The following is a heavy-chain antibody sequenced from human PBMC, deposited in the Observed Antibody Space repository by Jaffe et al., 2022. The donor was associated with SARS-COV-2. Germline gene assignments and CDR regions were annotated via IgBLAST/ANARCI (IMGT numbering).Heavy chain of an antibody. J-gene: IGHJ6*02. V-gene: IGHV3-23*01. CDR2: ISGSGGST. CDR3: ANIAVAGPHYYYYGMDV. D-gene: IGHD6-19*01. CDR1: GFTFSSYA. Sequence: EVQLLESGGGLVQPGGSLRLSCAASGFTFSSYAMSWVRQAPGKGLEWVSAISGSGGSTYYADSVKGRFTISRDNSKNTLYLQMNSLRAEDTAVYYCANIAVAGPHYYYYGMDVWGQGTTVTVSS.